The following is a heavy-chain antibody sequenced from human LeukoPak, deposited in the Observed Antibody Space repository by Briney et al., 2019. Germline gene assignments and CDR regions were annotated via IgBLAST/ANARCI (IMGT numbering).Heavy chain of an antibody. CDR1: GFTFSSYA. V-gene: IGHV3-23*01. J-gene: IGHJ4*02. CDR2: ISGSVGST. CDR3: AKVSSWYSFDY. Sequence: QTGGSLRLSCAASGFTFSSYAMSWVRQDPGKGLEWVSAISGSVGSTYYADSVKGRFTISRDNSKNTLYLQMNSLRAEDTAVYYCAKVSSWYSFDYWGQGTLVTVSS. D-gene: IGHD6-13*01.